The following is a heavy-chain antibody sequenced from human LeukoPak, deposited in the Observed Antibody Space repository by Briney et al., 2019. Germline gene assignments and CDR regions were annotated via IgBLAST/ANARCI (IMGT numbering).Heavy chain of an antibody. J-gene: IGHJ4*02. V-gene: IGHV1-18*01. CDR2: ISAYNGNT. Sequence: ASVKVSCKASGYTFTSYGISWVRQAPGQGLEWMGWISAYNGNTNYAQKLQGRVTMTTDTSTSTAHMELRSLRSDDTAVYYCARLSTAVADSDYWGQGTLVTVSS. D-gene: IGHD6-13*01. CDR1: GYTFTSYG. CDR3: ARLSTAVADSDY.